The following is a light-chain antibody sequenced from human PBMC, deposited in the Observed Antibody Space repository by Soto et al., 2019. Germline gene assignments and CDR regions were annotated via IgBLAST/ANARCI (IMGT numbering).Light chain of an antibody. Sequence: DIQMTQSPSSLSASVGDRVTVTFRASRTISGYLNWYQQKPGKAPKLLIYAASNLQSGVPSRFSGSGSGTEFTLTISSLQPDDFATYYCQQYNSYSTFGQGTKVDIK. CDR3: QQYNSYST. CDR2: AAS. V-gene: IGKV1-39*01. CDR1: RTISGY. J-gene: IGKJ1*01.